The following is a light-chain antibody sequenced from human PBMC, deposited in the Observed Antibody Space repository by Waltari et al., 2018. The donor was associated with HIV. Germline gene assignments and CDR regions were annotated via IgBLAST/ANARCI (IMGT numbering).Light chain of an antibody. Sequence: DIVMTQFPNSLAVSLGERATMGCRSSQSVFYSPSNKNFLSWYQQKSGQPPRLLIYWASTRENGVPDRFTGSGSGADFTLTISNLQPEDVATYYCQQYYGKFWTFGQGTKVEV. CDR2: WAS. V-gene: IGKV4-1*01. J-gene: IGKJ1*01. CDR1: QSVFYSPSNKNF. CDR3: QQYYGKFWT.